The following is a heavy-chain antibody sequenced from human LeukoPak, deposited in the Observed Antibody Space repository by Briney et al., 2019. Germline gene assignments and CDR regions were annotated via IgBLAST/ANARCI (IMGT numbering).Heavy chain of an antibody. CDR3: ARGTGGGSYYV. Sequence: ASETLSLTCAVYGGSFSGYYWSWIRQPPGKGLEWIGEINHSGSTNYNPSLKSRVTISVDTSKNQFSLKLSSVTAADTAVYYCARGTGGGSYYVWGQGTLVTVSS. D-gene: IGHD1-26*01. CDR2: INHSGST. CDR1: GGSFSGYY. V-gene: IGHV4-34*01. J-gene: IGHJ4*02.